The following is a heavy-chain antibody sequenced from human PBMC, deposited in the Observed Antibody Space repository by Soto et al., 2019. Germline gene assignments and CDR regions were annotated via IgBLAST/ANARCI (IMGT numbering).Heavy chain of an antibody. CDR1: GYPFTTYY. V-gene: IGHV1-2*02. D-gene: IGHD3-10*01. J-gene: IGHJ4*02. CDR3: ATDDYGIFPY. CDR2: IDPRSGGT. Sequence: HVQLVQSGTEVKKPGASVRVSCMVSGYPFTTYYIHWVRQAPGQGLEWMGWIDPRSGGTVYEQKFQGRVTMTRDTSISTVYMALSGLTSDDTALYYFATDDYGIFPYWGQGSRVTVSS.